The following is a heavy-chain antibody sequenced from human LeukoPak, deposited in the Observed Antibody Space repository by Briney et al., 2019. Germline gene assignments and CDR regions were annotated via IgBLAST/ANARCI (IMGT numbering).Heavy chain of an antibody. J-gene: IGHJ4*02. V-gene: IGHV4-38-2*02. CDR2: IYHSGST. CDR1: GYSISSGYY. CDR3: ATNGWYTIDY. D-gene: IGHD6-19*01. Sequence: PETLSLTCTVSGYSISSGYYWGWIRQPPGKGLEWIGSIYHSGSTYYNPFLRSRVTISVDTSKNQFSLKLSSVTAADTAVYYCATNGWYTIDYWGQGTLVTVSS.